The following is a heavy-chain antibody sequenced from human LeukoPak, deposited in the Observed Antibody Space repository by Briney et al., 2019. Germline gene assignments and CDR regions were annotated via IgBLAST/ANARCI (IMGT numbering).Heavy chain of an antibody. J-gene: IGHJ4*02. CDR1: GYTFTGCY. CDR2: INPSGGST. D-gene: IGHD3-22*01. Sequence: GASVKVSCKASGYTFTGCYMHWVRRAPGQGLEWMGIINPSGGSTSYAQKFQGRVTMTRDTSTSTVYMELSSLRSEDTAVYYCARDEYYYDSSGYYLDYWGQGTLVTVSS. CDR3: ARDEYYYDSSGYYLDY. V-gene: IGHV1-46*01.